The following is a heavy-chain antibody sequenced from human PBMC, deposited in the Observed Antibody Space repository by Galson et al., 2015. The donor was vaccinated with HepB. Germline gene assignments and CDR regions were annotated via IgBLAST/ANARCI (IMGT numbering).Heavy chain of an antibody. CDR1: GFSFGIYA. J-gene: IGHJ4*02. Sequence: SLRLSCAASGFSFGIYAMHWVRQAPGKGLEWVATISSAGTTQYYADSVKGRFTSSRDNSKNLVYLQMNSLGAEDTAVYYCARDAMGRGSGSYSALDYWGQGTLVTVSS. D-gene: IGHD1-26*01. CDR2: ISSAGTTQ. V-gene: IGHV3-30-3*01. CDR3: ARDAMGRGSGSYSALDY.